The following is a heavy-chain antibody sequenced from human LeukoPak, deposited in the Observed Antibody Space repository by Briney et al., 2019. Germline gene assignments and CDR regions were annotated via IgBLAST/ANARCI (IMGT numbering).Heavy chain of an antibody. CDR2: IYCSGST. V-gene: IGHV4-39*01. CDR3: AEMAVISSAFDY. D-gene: IGHD3-22*01. Sequence: LSLACPLSGGSIRIISYYWARIRQPPCRGLSCNVGIYCSGSTYYNPSKKRRVTISVDTSKNQFSLKLSSVTAADTAVYYCAEMAVISSAFDYWGQGTLVTVSS. CDR1: GGSIRIISYY. J-gene: IGHJ4*02.